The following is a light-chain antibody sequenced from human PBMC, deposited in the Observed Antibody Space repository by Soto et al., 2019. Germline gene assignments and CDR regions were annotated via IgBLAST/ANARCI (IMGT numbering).Light chain of an antibody. J-gene: IGKJ1*01. CDR3: QQYGSSLTWT. V-gene: IGKV3-20*01. CDR2: GAS. Sequence: EIVLTQSPGTLSLSPGERATLSCRASQCVSSSYLAWYQQKPGQAPRLLIYGASSRATGIPDRFSGSGSGTDFTLTISRLEPEDFAVYYCQQYGSSLTWTFGQGTKVEIK. CDR1: QCVSSSY.